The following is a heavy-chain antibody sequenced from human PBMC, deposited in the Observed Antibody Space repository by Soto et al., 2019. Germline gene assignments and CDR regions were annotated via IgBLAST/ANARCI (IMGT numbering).Heavy chain of an antibody. CDR2: IKSNTDGGTI. J-gene: IGHJ4*02. CDR1: GFTFSNAW. Sequence: EVQLVESGGGLVKPGGSLRLSCAASGFTFSNAWMSWVRQAPGKGLEWVGRIKSNTDGGTIDYAAPVKGRFTISRDDSKSTLYLQMNSLKTEDTGVYYCNTGTRSFSGYERGYWGQGTLVTVSS. CDR3: NTGTRSFSGYERGY. D-gene: IGHD5-12*01. V-gene: IGHV3-15*01.